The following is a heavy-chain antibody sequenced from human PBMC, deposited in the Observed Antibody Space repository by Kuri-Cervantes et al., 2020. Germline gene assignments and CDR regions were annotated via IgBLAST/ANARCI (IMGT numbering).Heavy chain of an antibody. CDR3: ARYSGNYRWFAP. D-gene: IGHD1-26*01. CDR1: TYSISSGSY. CDR2: IHHTGNT. V-gene: IGHV4-38-2*01. Sequence: SETLSLTCVISTYSISSGSYWGWIRQPPGRGLEWIGSIHHTGNTYSNPSLKSRVAISVDKSKNQFSLKLSSVTAADTAVYYCARYSGNYRWFAPWGQGTLVTVSS. J-gene: IGHJ5*02.